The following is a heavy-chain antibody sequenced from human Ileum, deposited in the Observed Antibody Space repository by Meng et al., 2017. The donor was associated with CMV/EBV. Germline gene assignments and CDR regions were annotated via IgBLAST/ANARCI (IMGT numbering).Heavy chain of an antibody. D-gene: IGHD2-15*01. CDR1: GASISRYY. Sequence: SETLSLTCTVSGASISRYYWNWIRQSPGKGLEWIGFIYYIGTTNYNPSLKSRVTISVDTSKNQFYLKLNSVTAADTAVYYCARVGGSRGGYSPLNWFDPWGPGTLVPRLL. J-gene: IGHJ5*02. CDR2: IYYIGTT. V-gene: IGHV4-59*12. CDR3: ARVGGSRGGYSPLNWFDP.